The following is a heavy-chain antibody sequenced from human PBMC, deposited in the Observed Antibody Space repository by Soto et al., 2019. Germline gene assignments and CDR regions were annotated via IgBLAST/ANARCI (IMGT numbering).Heavy chain of an antibody. CDR3: ATYPRPYNWVDL. CDR1: GGALTSYP. CDR2: IDPMFDTS. V-gene: IGHV1-69*01. D-gene: IGHD2-21*01. Sequence: QVRLEQSGPEVKKPGSSVRVSCQSSGGALTSYPIHWVRQAPGQGLEWMGVIDPMFDTSNLAEKFKARVILTADASTKTVYLDLTGLRSDETAVYCCATYPRPYNWVDLWGRGKLLTVSS. J-gene: IGHJ5*02.